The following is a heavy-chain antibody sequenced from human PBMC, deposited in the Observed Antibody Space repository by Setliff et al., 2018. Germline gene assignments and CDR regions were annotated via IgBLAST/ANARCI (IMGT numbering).Heavy chain of an antibody. CDR2: ISAYNGNT. CDR3: ARLTYNLYYYYLDV. CDR1: GYTFTSYG. Sequence: ASVKVSCKASGYTFTSYGISWVRQAPGQGLEWMGWISAYNGNTNYAQTFQDRVTMTTDTSTNTAYLDLRNLRSDDTAVYYCARLTYNLYYYYLDVWGKGTPVTVSS. J-gene: IGHJ6*03. D-gene: IGHD1-1*01. V-gene: IGHV1-18*01.